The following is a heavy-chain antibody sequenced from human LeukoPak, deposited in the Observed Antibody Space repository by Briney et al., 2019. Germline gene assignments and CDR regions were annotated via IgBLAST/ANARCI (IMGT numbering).Heavy chain of an antibody. Sequence: GGSLRLSCATSGFTFSNYAMNWVRQAPGKGLEWVAVIWYDGSNKYYADSVKGRFTISRDNSKNTLYLQMNSLRAEDTAVYYCAKMTEESYFDYWGQGTLVTVSS. CDR2: IWYDGSNK. CDR3: AKMTEESYFDY. D-gene: IGHD1-14*01. J-gene: IGHJ4*02. CDR1: GFTFSNYA. V-gene: IGHV3-33*06.